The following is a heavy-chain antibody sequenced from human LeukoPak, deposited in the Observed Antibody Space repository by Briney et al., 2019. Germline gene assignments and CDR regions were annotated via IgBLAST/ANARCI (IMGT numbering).Heavy chain of an antibody. CDR1: GFTFSSYS. CDR2: ISSSSSYI. D-gene: IGHD1-26*01. CDR3: ARDKDGSFYHFYYMDV. Sequence: GGSLRLSCAASGFTFSSYSMNWVRQAPGKGLEWVSSISSSSSYIYYADSVKGRFTISRDNAKNSLYLQMNSLRAEDTAVYYCARDKDGSFYHFYYMDVWGKGTTVTVSS. J-gene: IGHJ6*03. V-gene: IGHV3-21*01.